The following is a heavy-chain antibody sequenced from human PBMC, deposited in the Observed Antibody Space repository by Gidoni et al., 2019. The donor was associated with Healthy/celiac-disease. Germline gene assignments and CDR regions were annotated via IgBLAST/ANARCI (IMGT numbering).Heavy chain of an antibody. CDR1: GGSFSGYY. D-gene: IGHD2-15*01. CDR2: INHSGST. Sequence: QVQLQQWGAGLLKPSETLSLTCAVYGGSFSGYYWSWIRQPPGKGLEWIGEINHSGSTNYNPSLKSRVTISVDTSKNQFSLRLSSVTAADTAVYYCARGRRVDIVVVVAAVYFDYWGQGTLVTVSS. J-gene: IGHJ4*02. V-gene: IGHV4-34*01. CDR3: ARGRRVDIVVVVAAVYFDY.